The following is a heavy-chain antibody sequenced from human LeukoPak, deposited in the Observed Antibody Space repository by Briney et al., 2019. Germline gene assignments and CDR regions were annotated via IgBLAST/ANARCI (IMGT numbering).Heavy chain of an antibody. Sequence: GGSLRLSCAASGFTFSTYSMNWVRQAPGKGLEWVSSISSSSSYIYYADSVRGRFTISRDNAKSSLYLQMNSLRAEDTAVYYCARTHYGSGAPWGQGTLVTVSS. D-gene: IGHD3-10*01. CDR1: GFTFSTYS. V-gene: IGHV3-21*01. J-gene: IGHJ4*02. CDR3: ARTHYGSGAP. CDR2: ISSSSSYI.